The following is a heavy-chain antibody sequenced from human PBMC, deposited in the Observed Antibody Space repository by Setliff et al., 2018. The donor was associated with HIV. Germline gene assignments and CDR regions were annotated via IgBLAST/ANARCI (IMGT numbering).Heavy chain of an antibody. J-gene: IGHJ3*02. Sequence: PGGSLRLSCVASGFTFSPYTMHWVRQAPGKGLEYVSGISSNGDTTYYANSVKGRFTISRDNSKNTLYLQTGSLRPEDMAVYYCVRDALLDDAFDIWGQGNPGHRLL. CDR1: GFTFSPYT. CDR2: ISSNGDTT. V-gene: IGHV3-64*01. CDR3: VRDALLDDAFDI. D-gene: IGHD3-10*01.